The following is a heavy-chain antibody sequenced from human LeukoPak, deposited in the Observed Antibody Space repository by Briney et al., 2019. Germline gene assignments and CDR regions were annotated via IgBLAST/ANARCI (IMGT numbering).Heavy chain of an antibody. J-gene: IGHJ4*02. CDR1: GYTFTGYY. Sequence: ASVKVSCKASGYTFTGYYMHWVRQAPGQELEWMGWINPNSGGTNYAQKFQGRVTMTRDTSISTAYMELSRLRSDDTAVYYCARRGITGTTYYFDYWGQGTLVTVSS. V-gene: IGHV1-2*02. CDR2: INPNSGGT. CDR3: ARRGITGTTYYFDY. D-gene: IGHD1-7*01.